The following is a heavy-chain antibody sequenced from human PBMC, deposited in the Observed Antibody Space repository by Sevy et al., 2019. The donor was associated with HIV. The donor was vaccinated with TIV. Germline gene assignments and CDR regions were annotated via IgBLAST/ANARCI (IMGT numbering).Heavy chain of an antibody. CDR3: AGXNAXGRXYS. CDR1: GGSITSLY. J-gene: IGHJ4*02. CDR2: IYYNGHI. D-gene: IGHD3-3*02. Sequence: SETLSLTCTVSGGSITSLYWNWIRQPPGKGLEWIANIYYNGHINYNPSLKSRVTLSLDTSKNQFSLRLSSVTAADTAMYYCAGXNAXGRXYSWGXGTLVTVSS. V-gene: IGHV4-59*08.